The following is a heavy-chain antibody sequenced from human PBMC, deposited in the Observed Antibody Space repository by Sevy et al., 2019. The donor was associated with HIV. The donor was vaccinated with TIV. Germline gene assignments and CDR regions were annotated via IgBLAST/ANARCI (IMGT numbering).Heavy chain of an antibody. J-gene: IGHJ4*02. V-gene: IGHV1-3*01. Sequence: ASVKVSCKASGYTFTSYAMHWVRQAPGQRLEWMGWINAGNGNTKYSQKFQGRVTITRDTSASTAYMELSSLRSEDTAVYYCARGIRGYSYGPNFDYWGQGTLVTVSS. CDR3: ARGIRGYSYGPNFDY. D-gene: IGHD5-18*01. CDR1: GYTFTSYA. CDR2: INAGNGNT.